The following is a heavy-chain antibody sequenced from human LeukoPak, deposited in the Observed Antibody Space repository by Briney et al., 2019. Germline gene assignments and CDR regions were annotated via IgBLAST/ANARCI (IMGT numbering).Heavy chain of an antibody. V-gene: IGHV1-18*01. J-gene: IGHJ3*02. CDR2: ISAYNGNT. Sequence: ASVKVSCKASGYTFTSYGISWVRQAPGQGLEWMVWISAYNGNTNYAQKLQGGVTMTTDTSTSTAYMELRSLRSDDTAVYYYASLVVVIKGDAFDIWGQETMVTVSS. CDR3: ASLVVVIKGDAFDI. CDR1: GYTFTSYG. D-gene: IGHD3-22*01.